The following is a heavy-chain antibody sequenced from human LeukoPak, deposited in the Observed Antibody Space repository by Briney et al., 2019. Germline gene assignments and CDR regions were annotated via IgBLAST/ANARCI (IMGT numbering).Heavy chain of an antibody. J-gene: IGHJ4*02. Sequence: ASVKVSCKASGYAFTSYGISWVRQAPGQGLEWMRWISAYNGNTNYAQILQGRVTMTTDTSTSTAYMELRGLRSDDTAVYYCARDELLRCDYWGQGTLVTVSS. V-gene: IGHV1-18*01. CDR1: GYAFTSYG. D-gene: IGHD1-26*01. CDR2: ISAYNGNT. CDR3: ARDELLRCDY.